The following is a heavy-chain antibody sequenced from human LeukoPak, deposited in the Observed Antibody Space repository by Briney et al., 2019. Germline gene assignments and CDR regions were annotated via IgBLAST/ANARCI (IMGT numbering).Heavy chain of an antibody. J-gene: IGHJ4*02. D-gene: IGHD3-22*01. CDR1: GFTVSSNY. CDR3: ARGLGDSRGYYFGYFDY. CDR2: IYSGGST. Sequence: GGSLRLSCAASGFTVSSNYMSWVRQAPGKGLEWVSVIYSGGSTYYADSVKGRFTISRDNSKNTLYLQMNSLRAEDTAVYYCARGLGDSRGYYFGYFDYWGQGTLVTVSS. V-gene: IGHV3-66*01.